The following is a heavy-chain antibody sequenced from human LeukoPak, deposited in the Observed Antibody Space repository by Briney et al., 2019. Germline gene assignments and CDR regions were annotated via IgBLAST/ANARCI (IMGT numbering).Heavy chain of an antibody. CDR1: GFTFSDYA. Sequence: PGGSLRLSCAASGFTFSDYAMSWVRQAAGKGLEWVAFIRFDGSNKYYGDFVKGRFTISRDNSKNTLYLQMNSLRPEDTAIYYCAKEATSPTYYYYYYYMDDWGKGTTITVSS. D-gene: IGHD2/OR15-2a*01. J-gene: IGHJ6*03. CDR2: IRFDGSNK. CDR3: AKEATSPTYYYYYYYMDD. V-gene: IGHV3-30*02.